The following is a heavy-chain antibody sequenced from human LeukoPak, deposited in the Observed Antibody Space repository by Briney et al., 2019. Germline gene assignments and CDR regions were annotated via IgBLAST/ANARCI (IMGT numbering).Heavy chain of an antibody. V-gene: IGHV4-4*07. D-gene: IGHD6-19*01. CDR2: IFTSGTT. J-gene: IGHJ5*02. Sequence: PSETLSLTRTVSGGSISSSYWSWIRQPAGKGLEWIGRIFTSGTTEYNPSLKSRVTMSVDTSKNQFSLKLTSVTAADTAVYYCARDFGFGSAWGQGALVTVSS. CDR3: ARDFGFGSA. CDR1: GGSISSSY.